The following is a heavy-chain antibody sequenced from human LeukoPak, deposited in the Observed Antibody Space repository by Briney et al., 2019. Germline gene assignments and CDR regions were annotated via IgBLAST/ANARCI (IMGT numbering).Heavy chain of an antibody. Sequence: GGSLRLSCAASGFTFSSYGMHWVRQAPGKGLEWVAFIRYDGSNKYYADSVKGRFTISRDNSKNTLYLQMNSLRAEDTAVYYCARDTLIAARRFDYWGQGTLVTVSS. J-gene: IGHJ4*02. CDR2: IRYDGSNK. D-gene: IGHD6-6*01. CDR3: ARDTLIAARRFDY. CDR1: GFTFSSYG. V-gene: IGHV3-30*02.